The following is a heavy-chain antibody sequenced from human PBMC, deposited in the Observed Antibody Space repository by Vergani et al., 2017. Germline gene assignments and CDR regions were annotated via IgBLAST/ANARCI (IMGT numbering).Heavy chain of an antibody. CDR3: AREGTGDTIVFDY. Sequence: QVQLQESGPGLVKPSETLSLTCTVSGGSISSYYWSWIRQPPGKGLEWIGYIYYSGSTNYNPSLKSRVTISVDTSKNQFSLKLSSVTAADTAVYYCAREGTGDTIVFDYWGQGTLVTVSS. J-gene: IGHJ4*02. CDR1: GGSISSYY. CDR2: IYYSGST. V-gene: IGHV4-59*12. D-gene: IGHD7-27*01.